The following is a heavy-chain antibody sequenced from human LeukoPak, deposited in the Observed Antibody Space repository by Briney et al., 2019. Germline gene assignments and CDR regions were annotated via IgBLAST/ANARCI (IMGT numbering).Heavy chain of an antibody. V-gene: IGHV3-30-3*01. D-gene: IGHD1-1*01. Sequence: PGRSLLLSCAASGFTFSSYAMHWVRQAPGKGLEWVAVISYDGSNKYYADSVKGRFTISRDNSKNTLYLQMNSLRAEDTAVYYCASAGPDDYWGQGTLVTVSS. CDR3: ASAGPDDY. J-gene: IGHJ4*02. CDR2: ISYDGSNK. CDR1: GFTFSSYA.